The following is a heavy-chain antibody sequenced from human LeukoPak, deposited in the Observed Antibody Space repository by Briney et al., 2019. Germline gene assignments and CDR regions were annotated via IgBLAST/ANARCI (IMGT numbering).Heavy chain of an antibody. CDR2: IKQDGSKK. Sequence: QTGGSLRLSCAASRFTFSSYGMHWVRQAPGKGLEWVADIKQDGSKKYYVDSVKGRFIISRDNAKNTLYLQMNSLRAEDTAVYYCARVGYFDWFQSGHDASDIWGQGTMVSVSS. CDR1: RFTFSSYG. J-gene: IGHJ3*02. D-gene: IGHD3-9*01. CDR3: ARVGYFDWFQSGHDASDI. V-gene: IGHV3-7*01.